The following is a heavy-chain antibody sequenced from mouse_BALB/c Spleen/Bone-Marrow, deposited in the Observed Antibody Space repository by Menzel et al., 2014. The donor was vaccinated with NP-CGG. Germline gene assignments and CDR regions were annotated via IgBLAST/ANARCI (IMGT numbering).Heavy chain of an antibody. D-gene: IGHD2-14*01. CDR1: GYTFTSYV. J-gene: IGHJ2*01. CDR3: AKGGNYRYDFDY. Sequence: VQLKESGPELVKPGASVKMSCKAPGYTFTSYVMHWVKQKPGQGLEWIGYINPYNDGTKYNEKFKGKATLTSDKSSSTAYMELSSLTSEDSAVYYCAKGGNYRYDFDYWGQGTTLTVSS. V-gene: IGHV1-14*01. CDR2: INPYNDGT.